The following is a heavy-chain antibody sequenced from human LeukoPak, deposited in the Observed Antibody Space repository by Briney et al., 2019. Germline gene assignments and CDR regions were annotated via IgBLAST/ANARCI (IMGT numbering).Heavy chain of an antibody. CDR1: GFTFSSYA. V-gene: IGHV3-23*01. D-gene: IGHD3-3*01. Sequence: GGSLRLSCAASGFTFSSYAMSWVRQAPGKGLEWVSAISGSGGSTYYADSVKGRFTISRDNAKNSLYLQMNSLRAEDTAVYYCARDYDFWSGYYTGIFDYWGQGTLVTVSS. J-gene: IGHJ4*02. CDR2: ISGSGGST. CDR3: ARDYDFWSGYYTGIFDY.